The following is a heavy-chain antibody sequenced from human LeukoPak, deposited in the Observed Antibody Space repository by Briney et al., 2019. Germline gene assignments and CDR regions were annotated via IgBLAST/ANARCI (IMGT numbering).Heavy chain of an antibody. CDR3: ARVVVGGYSYGPLDY. CDR2: IYYSGST. V-gene: IGHV4-30-4*01. D-gene: IGHD5-18*01. J-gene: IGHJ4*02. Sequence: SETLSLTCTVSGGSISSGDYYWSWIRQPPGKGLEWIGYIYYSGSTYYNPSLKSRVTISVDTSKNQFSLKLSSVTAADTAVYYCARVVVGGYSYGPLDYWGQGTLATVSS. CDR1: GGSISSGDYY.